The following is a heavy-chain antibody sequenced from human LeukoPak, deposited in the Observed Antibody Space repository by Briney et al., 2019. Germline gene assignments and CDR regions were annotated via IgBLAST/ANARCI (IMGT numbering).Heavy chain of an antibody. D-gene: IGHD5-18*01. CDR3: AAAMLRNNYYYYYMDV. J-gene: IGHJ6*03. V-gene: IGHV3-21*01. Sequence: GGSLRLSCAASGFTFSSYSMNWVRQAPGKGLEWVSSISSSSSYIYYADSVKGRFTISRDNAKNSLYLQMNSLRAEDTAVYYCAAAMLRNNYYYYYMDVWGKGTTVTVSS. CDR1: GFTFSSYS. CDR2: ISSSSSYI.